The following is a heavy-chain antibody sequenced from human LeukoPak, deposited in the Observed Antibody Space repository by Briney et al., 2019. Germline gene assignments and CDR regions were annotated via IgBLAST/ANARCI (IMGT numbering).Heavy chain of an antibody. V-gene: IGHV4-34*01. D-gene: IGHD2-21*02. CDR1: GGSFSGYY. CDR2: INHSGST. J-gene: IGHJ3*02. Sequence: SETLSLTCAVYGGSFSGYYWSWIRQPPGKGLEWIGEINHSGSTNYNPSLKSRVTISVDTSKNQFSLKLSSVTAADTAVYYCARDHLRPRGGGGGGDCSAFDIWGQGTLVTVSS. CDR3: ARDHLRPRGGGGGGDCSAFDI.